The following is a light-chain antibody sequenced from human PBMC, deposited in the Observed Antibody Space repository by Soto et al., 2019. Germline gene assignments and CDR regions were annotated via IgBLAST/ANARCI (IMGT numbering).Light chain of an antibody. CDR3: QQYITSPWT. Sequence: EVVLTQSPGTLSLSPGERATVSCRASQSVRSSLLAWYQQKPGQAPRLLIYAGSSRATGIPDRFSGSGSGTDFTLTISRLEPEDFAVYYCQQYITSPWTFGQGTKVDIK. CDR1: QSVRSSL. V-gene: IGKV3-20*01. CDR2: AGS. J-gene: IGKJ1*01.